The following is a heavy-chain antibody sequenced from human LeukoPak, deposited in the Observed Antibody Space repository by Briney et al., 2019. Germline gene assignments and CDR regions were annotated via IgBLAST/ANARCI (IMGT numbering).Heavy chain of an antibody. CDR3: ARQMQSHGNFDS. J-gene: IGHJ4*02. CDR1: GFTFSSYA. Sequence: GGSLRLSCAASGFTFSSYAMSWVRQAPGKGLEWVSAISGSGGSTYHADSVKGRFTISRDNSKNTLYLQMNSLRAEDTAMYYCARQMQSHGNFDSWGQGTLDTVSS. D-gene: IGHD1-26*01. CDR2: ISGSGGST. V-gene: IGHV3-23*01.